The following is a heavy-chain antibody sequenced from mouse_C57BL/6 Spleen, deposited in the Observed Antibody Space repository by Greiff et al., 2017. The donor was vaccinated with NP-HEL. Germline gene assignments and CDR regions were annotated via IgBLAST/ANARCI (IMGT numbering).Heavy chain of an antibody. CDR1: GYTFTDYY. Sequence: EVQLQQSGPELVKPGASVKISCKASGYTFTDYYMNWVKQSHGKSLEWIGDINPNNGGTSYNQKFKGKATLTVDKSSSTAYMELRSLTSEDSAVYYCAAYSSGYWFAYWGQGTLVTVSA. J-gene: IGHJ3*01. CDR3: AAYSSGYWFAY. CDR2: INPNNGGT. V-gene: IGHV1-26*01. D-gene: IGHD3-2*02.